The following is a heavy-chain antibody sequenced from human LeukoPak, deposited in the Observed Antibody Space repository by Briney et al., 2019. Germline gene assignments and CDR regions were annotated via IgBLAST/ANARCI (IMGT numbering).Heavy chain of an antibody. D-gene: IGHD3-9*01. J-gene: IGHJ4*02. Sequence: GASLRLSCVASGFTFSNYAMSWVRQAPGKGLEWGSAITGSGGNRYYADSVKGRFTISRDNSKNTVFLQMNSLRAEDTAVYYCAKWGDYDVLTGYYVSDYWGQGTLVTVSS. CDR1: GFTFSNYA. CDR2: ITGSGGNR. V-gene: IGHV3-23*01. CDR3: AKWGDYDVLTGYYVSDY.